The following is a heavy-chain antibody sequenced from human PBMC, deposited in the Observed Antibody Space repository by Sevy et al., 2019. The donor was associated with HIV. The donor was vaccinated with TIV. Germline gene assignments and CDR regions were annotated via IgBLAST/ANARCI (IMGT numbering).Heavy chain of an antibody. Sequence: GGCLRLSCAASGFTFSKYSMSWVRQPPGKGLEWVSTLSFGCGEINYADSVKGRFTISRDNSESSVYLQMNNLRPEDTAVYYCAREPWTKPHDYWGQGTLVTVSS. J-gene: IGHJ4*02. D-gene: IGHD2-8*01. CDR2: LSFGCGEI. CDR1: GFTFSKYS. CDR3: AREPWTKPHDY. V-gene: IGHV3-23*01.